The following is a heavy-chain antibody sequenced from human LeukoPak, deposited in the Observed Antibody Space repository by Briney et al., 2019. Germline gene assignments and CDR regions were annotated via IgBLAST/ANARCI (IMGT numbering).Heavy chain of an antibody. D-gene: IGHD2-15*01. CDR1: GFTFSNSW. V-gene: IGHV3-23*01. CDR2: ISGSGGST. CDR3: AKDAGEYCSGGSCYSLGVVAFDI. J-gene: IGHJ3*02. Sequence: GGSLRLSCAASGFTFSNSWLHWVRQAPGKGLEWVSAISGSGGSTYYADSVKGRFTISRDNSKNTLYLQMNSLRAEDTAVYYCAKDAGEYCSGGSCYSLGVVAFDIWGQGTMVTVSS.